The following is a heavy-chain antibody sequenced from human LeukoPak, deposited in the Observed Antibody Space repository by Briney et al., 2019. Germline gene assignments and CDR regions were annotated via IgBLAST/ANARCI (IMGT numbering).Heavy chain of an antibody. V-gene: IGHV3-23*01. D-gene: IGHD5-18*01. Sequence: PGGSLRLSCAASGFTFSSYAMSWVRQAPGKGLEWVSAISGSGGSTYYADPVKGRFTISRDNSKNTLYLQMNSLRAEDTAVYYCAKLGPLVSGYSYGYEDYWGQGTLVTVSS. CDR3: AKLGPLVSGYSYGYEDY. CDR1: GFTFSSYA. CDR2: ISGSGGST. J-gene: IGHJ4*02.